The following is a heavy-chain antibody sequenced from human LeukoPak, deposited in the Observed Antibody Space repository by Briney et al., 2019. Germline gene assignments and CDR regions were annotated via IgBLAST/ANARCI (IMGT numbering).Heavy chain of an antibody. CDR1: GFTVSSNE. Sequence: GGSLRLSCAASGFTVSSNEMSWVRQAPGKGLEWVSSISSSSSYIYYADSVKGRFTISRDNAKNSLYLQMNSLRVEDTAVYYCARHVVAVGFDYWGQGTLVTVSS. D-gene: IGHD3-22*01. CDR3: ARHVVAVGFDY. CDR2: ISSSSSYI. V-gene: IGHV3-21*01. J-gene: IGHJ4*02.